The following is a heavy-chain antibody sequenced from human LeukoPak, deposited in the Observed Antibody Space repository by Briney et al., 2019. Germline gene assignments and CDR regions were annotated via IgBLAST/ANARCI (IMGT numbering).Heavy chain of an antibody. D-gene: IGHD6-19*01. CDR1: GSGGSISNYY. V-gene: IGHV4-59*01. J-gene: IGHJ4*02. CDR3: ARDLRSSGWYVFDH. Sequence: SETLSLTCTVSGSGGSISNYYWSWIRQPPGKGLEWIGYIYYSGSTNHNPSLKSRVTMSVDTSKNQLSLKLSSVTAADTAVYYCARDLRSSGWYVFDHWGRGTLVTVSS. CDR2: IYYSGST.